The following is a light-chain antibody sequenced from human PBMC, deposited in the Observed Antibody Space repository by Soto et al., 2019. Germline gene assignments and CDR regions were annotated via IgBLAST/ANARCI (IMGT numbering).Light chain of an antibody. CDR3: EQRSNWLLT. J-gene: IGKJ4*01. V-gene: IGKV3-11*01. CDR2: DAS. CDR1: QSVSSY. Sequence: EIVLTQSPATLSLSPGERATLSCRASQSVSSYLAWYQQKPGQAPRLLLYDASNRATGIPARFSGSGSGTDFTLTISSLVPEDFAVYYCEQRSNWLLTFGGGTKVEIK.